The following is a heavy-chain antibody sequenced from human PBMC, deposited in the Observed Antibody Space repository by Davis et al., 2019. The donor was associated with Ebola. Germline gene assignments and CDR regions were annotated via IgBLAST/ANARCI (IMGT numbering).Heavy chain of an antibody. J-gene: IGHJ4*02. CDR3: VRVGWGAH. V-gene: IGHV4-59*01. Sequence: MPGGSLRLSCTVSGGSISSYYWNWIRQPPGKGLEWIGFISNSGSTSYSPSLKSRATISLDTSKNQFSLNLDSVTAADAAVYYCVRVGWGAHWGQGTLVTVSS. D-gene: IGHD3-16*01. CDR1: GGSISSYY. CDR2: ISNSGST.